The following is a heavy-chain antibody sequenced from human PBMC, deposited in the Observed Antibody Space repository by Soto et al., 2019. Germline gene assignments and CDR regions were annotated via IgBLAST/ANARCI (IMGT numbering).Heavy chain of an antibody. CDR2: ISGSGGST. J-gene: IGHJ4*02. Sequence: EVQLLESGGGLVQPGGSLRLSCAASGFTFSSYAMSWVRQAPGKGLEWVSAISGSGGSTYYADSVKGRFTISRDNSKNTLYLQMNSLSAEDTAVYYCAKVGLYYGSGSYYELYYFDYWGQGTLVTVSS. V-gene: IGHV3-23*01. CDR3: AKVGLYYGSGSYYELYYFDY. D-gene: IGHD3-10*01. CDR1: GFTFSSYA.